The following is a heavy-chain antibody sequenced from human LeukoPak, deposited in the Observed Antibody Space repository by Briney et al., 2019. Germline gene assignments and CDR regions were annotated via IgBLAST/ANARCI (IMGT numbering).Heavy chain of an antibody. J-gene: IGHJ4*02. CDR2: IYPYNGNT. CDR3: AKGLSGGVAY. D-gene: IGHD3-10*01. CDR1: GYTFTSYD. Sequence: ASVTVSCKASGYTFTSYDINWVRQATGQGLEWMGWIYPYNGNTNYIQKFQGRVTMTTDTSTDTAYMELRSLRSDDTAVYYCAKGLSGGVAYWGQGTLVTVSS. V-gene: IGHV1-18*01.